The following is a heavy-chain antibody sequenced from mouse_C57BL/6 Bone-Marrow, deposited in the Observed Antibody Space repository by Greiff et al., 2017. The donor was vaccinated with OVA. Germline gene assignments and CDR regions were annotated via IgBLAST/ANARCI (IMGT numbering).Heavy chain of an antibody. D-gene: IGHD1-1*01. Sequence: VQLQQPGAELVKPGASVKLSCKASGYTFTSYWMHWVKQRPGQGLEWIGMIHPNSGSTNYNEKFKSKATLTVDKSSSTAYMQLSSLTSEDSAVYYCARSLTTVVAEGFDYWGQGTTLTVSS. J-gene: IGHJ2*01. CDR2: IHPNSGST. CDR3: ARSLTTVVAEGFDY. CDR1: GYTFTSYW. V-gene: IGHV1-64*01.